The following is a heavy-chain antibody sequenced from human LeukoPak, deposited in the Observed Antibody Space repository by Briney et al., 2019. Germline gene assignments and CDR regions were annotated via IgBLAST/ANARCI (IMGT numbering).Heavy chain of an antibody. Sequence: SVKVSCKASGGTFSSYAISWVRQAPGQGLEWMGGIIPIFGTANYAQKFQGRVTITADKSTSTAYMELSSLRSEDTAVYYCVGYCSGGSCYPRSDMDVWGKGTTVTVSS. V-gene: IGHV1-69*06. CDR3: VGYCSGGSCYPRSDMDV. J-gene: IGHJ6*03. CDR1: GGTFSSYA. D-gene: IGHD2-15*01. CDR2: IIPIFGTA.